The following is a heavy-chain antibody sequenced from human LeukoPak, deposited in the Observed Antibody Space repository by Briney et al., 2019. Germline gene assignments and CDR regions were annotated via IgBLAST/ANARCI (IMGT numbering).Heavy chain of an antibody. CDR1: GGSISSGSYY. Sequence: SETLSLTCTVSGGSISSGSYYWSWIRQPAGKGLEWIGRMYTSGSTNYNPSLKSRVTISVDTSKNQFSLKLSSVTAAATAVYYCARETRSGGSLLRGNWFDPWGQGTLVTVSS. D-gene: IGHD2-15*01. CDR3: ARETRSGGSLLRGNWFDP. CDR2: MYTSGST. J-gene: IGHJ5*02. V-gene: IGHV4-61*02.